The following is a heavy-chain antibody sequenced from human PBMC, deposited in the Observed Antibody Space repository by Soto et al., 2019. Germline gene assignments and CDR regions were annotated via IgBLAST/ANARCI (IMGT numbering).Heavy chain of an antibody. D-gene: IGHD3-10*01. J-gene: IGHJ4*02. CDR2: ISSSGSTI. V-gene: IGHV3-48*03. CDR1: GFTFSSYE. CDR3: AREDYGGTGSFY. Sequence: EVQLVESGGGLVQPGGSLRLSCAASGFTFSSYEMNWVRQALGKGLEWVSYISSSGSTIYYADSVKGRFTISRDNAKNSLYLQMNSLRAEDTAVYYCAREDYGGTGSFYWGQGTLVTVSS.